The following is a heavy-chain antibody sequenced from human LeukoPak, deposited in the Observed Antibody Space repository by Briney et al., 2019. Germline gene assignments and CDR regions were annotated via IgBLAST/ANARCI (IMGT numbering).Heavy chain of an antibody. D-gene: IGHD5-18*01. CDR1: GGTLSIYA. V-gene: IGHV1-69*13. J-gene: IGHJ4*02. CDR3: AREDAAMVPYYFDY. Sequence: PSVKVSCKASGGTLSIYAISWVRQAPGQGLEWMGGIIPIFGTANYAQKFKGRVTITADESTSTAYMELSSLRSEDTAVYYCAREDAAMVPYYFDYWGQGTLVTVSS. CDR2: IIPIFGTA.